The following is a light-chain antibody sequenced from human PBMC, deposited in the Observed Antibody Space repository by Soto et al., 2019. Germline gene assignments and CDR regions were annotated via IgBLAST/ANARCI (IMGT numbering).Light chain of an antibody. J-gene: IGKJ4*02. CDR1: QGISNY. CDR3: QKYNSAPLT. V-gene: IGKV1-27*01. Sequence: DMQLTPPPSSLSASVGYRVTITCGARQGISNYLAWYQQKPGKVPKLLIYAASTLQSGVPSRFSGSGSGTDFTLTISSLQPEDAATKYCQKYNSAPLTFGGGTKVDIK. CDR2: AAS.